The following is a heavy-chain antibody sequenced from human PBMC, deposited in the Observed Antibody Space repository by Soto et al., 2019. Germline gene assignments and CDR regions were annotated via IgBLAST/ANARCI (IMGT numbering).Heavy chain of an antibody. V-gene: IGHV3-30*03. CDR3: ARPRLSGSYAFFGAGMDV. CDR1: GFTFSSYG. D-gene: IGHD1-26*01. CDR2: ISYDGSNK. Sequence: GSLRLSCAASGFTFSSYGMHWVRQAPGKGLEWVAVISYDGSNKYYADSVKGRFTISRDNSKNTLYLQMNSLRAEDTAVYYCARPRLSGSYAFFGAGMDVWGQGTTVTVSS. J-gene: IGHJ6*02.